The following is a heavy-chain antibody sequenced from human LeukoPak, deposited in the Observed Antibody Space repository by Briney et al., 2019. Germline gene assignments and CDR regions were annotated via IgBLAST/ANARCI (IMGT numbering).Heavy chain of an antibody. Sequence: SQTLSLTCAISGDSFSSNSAAWSWVRQSPSRGLEWLGRTYYRSKWYNDYAVSVKSRTTINPDTSKNQFSLQLNSVTPEDTAVYYCARVQVLAYAFDIWGQGTMVTVSS. V-gene: IGHV6-1*01. J-gene: IGHJ3*02. CDR3: ARVQVLAYAFDI. CDR1: GDSFSSNSAA. CDR2: TYYRSKWYN.